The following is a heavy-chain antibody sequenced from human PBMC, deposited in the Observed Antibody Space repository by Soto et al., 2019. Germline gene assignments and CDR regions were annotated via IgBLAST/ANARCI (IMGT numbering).Heavy chain of an antibody. CDR1: GGSISSSNW. D-gene: IGHD6-13*01. CDR3: ARAAMGGSSWPFDY. J-gene: IGHJ4*02. CDR2: IYHSGST. Sequence: SETLSLTCTVSGGSISSSNWWSWVRQPPGRGLEWIGEIYHSGSTNYNPSLKSRVTISVDKSKNQFSLKLSSVTAADTAVYYCARAAMGGSSWPFDYWGQGTLVTVSS. V-gene: IGHV4-4*02.